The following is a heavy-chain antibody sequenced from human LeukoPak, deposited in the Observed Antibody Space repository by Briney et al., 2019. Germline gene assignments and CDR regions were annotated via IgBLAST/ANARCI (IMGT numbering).Heavy chain of an antibody. D-gene: IGHD3-16*02. CDR1: GGSFSGYY. CDR2: INHSGST. Sequence: PSETLSLTCAVYGGSFSGYYWSWIRQPPGKGLEWIGEINHSGSTNYNPSLKSRVTISVDTSKNQFSLKLSSVTAADTAVYYCARWDYVWGSYRYTADYWGQGTPVTVSS. CDR3: ARWDYVWGSYRYTADY. J-gene: IGHJ4*02. V-gene: IGHV4-34*01.